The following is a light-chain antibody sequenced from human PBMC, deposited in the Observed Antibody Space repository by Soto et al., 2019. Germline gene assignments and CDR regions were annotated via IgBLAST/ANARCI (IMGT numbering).Light chain of an antibody. J-gene: IGKJ1*01. CDR3: QQSYNTPRT. CDR1: ETIKNY. CDR2: SAS. V-gene: IGKV1-39*01. Sequence: DIQMTQSPSSLSASVGDTVTITCRASETIKNYLNWYQQKPGKAPKLLIYSASSLQSGVPVRFSCSGSGTRFTLAINTLQPEDVATYFCQQSYNTPRTFGLGTRVEI.